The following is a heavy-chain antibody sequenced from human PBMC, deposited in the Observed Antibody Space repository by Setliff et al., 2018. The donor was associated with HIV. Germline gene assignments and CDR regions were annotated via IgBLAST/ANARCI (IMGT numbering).Heavy chain of an antibody. V-gene: IGHV5-51*01. D-gene: IGHD2-2*01. Sequence: GESLKISCKASGYDFGFYYIGWVRQMPGKGLEWMGIIYPGDSDTRYSPSFQGQVTISAEKSTSTVYLQWRSLKASDTAMYYCARPTNYYYGMDVWGQGTTVTVSS. CDR2: IYPGDSDT. J-gene: IGHJ6*02. CDR1: GYDFGFYY. CDR3: ARPTNYYYGMDV.